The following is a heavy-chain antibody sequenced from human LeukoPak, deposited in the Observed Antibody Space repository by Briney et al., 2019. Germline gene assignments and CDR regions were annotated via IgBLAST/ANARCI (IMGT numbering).Heavy chain of an antibody. J-gene: IGHJ5*02. Sequence: SETLSLTCTVSGGSISSSSYYWGWIRQPPGKGLEWIGSIYYSGSTYYNPSLKSRVTISVDTSKNQFSLKLSSVTAADTAVYYCAREHTYYDFSPGWFDPWGQGTLVTVSS. CDR3: AREHTYYDFSPGWFDP. CDR2: IYYSGST. D-gene: IGHD3-3*01. CDR1: GGSISSSSYY. V-gene: IGHV4-39*07.